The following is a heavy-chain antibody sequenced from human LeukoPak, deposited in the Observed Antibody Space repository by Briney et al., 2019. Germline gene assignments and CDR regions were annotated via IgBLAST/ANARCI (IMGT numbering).Heavy chain of an antibody. Sequence: SVKVSCKASGGTFSSYAISWVRQAPGQGLEWMGGIIPIFGTANYAQKFQGRVTITTDESTSTAYMELSSLKSEDTAVYYCARLSETPAFYPGGRYLYLAYWGQGAQVTVSP. CDR1: GGTFSSYA. D-gene: IGHD2-8*02. CDR2: IIPIFGTA. V-gene: IGHV1-69*05. CDR3: ARLSETPAFYPGGRYLYLAY. J-gene: IGHJ4*02.